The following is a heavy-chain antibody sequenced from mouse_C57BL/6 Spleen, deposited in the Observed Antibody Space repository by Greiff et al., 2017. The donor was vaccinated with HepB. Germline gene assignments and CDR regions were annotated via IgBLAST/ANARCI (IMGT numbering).Heavy chain of an antibody. D-gene: IGHD1-1*01. CDR3: ARHFITTVVAPRFAY. J-gene: IGHJ3*01. CDR1: GYTFTSYW. CDR2: IYPGSGST. V-gene: IGHV1-55*01. Sequence: VQLQQPGAELVKPGASVKMSCKASGYTFTSYWITWVKQRPGQGLEWIGDIYPGSGSTNYNEKFKSKATLTVDTSSITAYMQLSSLTSEDSAVYYCARHFITTVVAPRFAYWGQGTLVTVSA.